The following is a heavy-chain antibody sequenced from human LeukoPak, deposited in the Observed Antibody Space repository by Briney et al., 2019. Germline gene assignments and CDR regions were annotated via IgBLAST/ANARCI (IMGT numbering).Heavy chain of an antibody. CDR2: IYGDGTT. CDR1: GFNVSSNY. V-gene: IGHV3-53*04. D-gene: IGHD3-10*01. Sequence: GGSLRLSCEASGFNVSSNYMTWVRQAPGKGLEWVSLIYGDGTTDYADSVKGRSHISRHNSKNTLYLQMNSLRAEDTAVYYCARGIIYLDYWGQGTLVTVSS. CDR3: ARGIIYLDY. J-gene: IGHJ4*02.